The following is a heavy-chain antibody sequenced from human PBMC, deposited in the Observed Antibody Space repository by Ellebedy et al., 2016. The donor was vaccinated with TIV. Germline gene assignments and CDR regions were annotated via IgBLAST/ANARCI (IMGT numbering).Heavy chain of an antibody. D-gene: IGHD5-24*01. V-gene: IGHV3-30*18. CDR3: AKDLGRWLQYFDS. CDR2: MLYDGNDE. Sequence: GESLKISCAASGFSFSSYGMHWVRQAPGKGLEWVAGMLYDGNDEYYADSVKGRFTISRDSSKSTLYLQMNSLRTEDTAVYYCAKDLGRWLQYFDSWGQGVLVTVSS. J-gene: IGHJ4*02. CDR1: GFSFSSYG.